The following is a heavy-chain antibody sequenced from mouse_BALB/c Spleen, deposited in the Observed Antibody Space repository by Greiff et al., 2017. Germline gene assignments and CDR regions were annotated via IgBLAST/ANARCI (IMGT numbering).Heavy chain of an antibody. CDR1: GFTFSSYA. Sequence: EVHLVESGGGLVKPGGSLKLSCAASGFTFSSYAMSWVRQSPEKRLEWVAEISSGGSYTYYPDTVTGRFTISRDNAKNTLYLEMSSLRSEDTAMYYCARDDGAMDYWGQGTSVTVSS. CDR2: ISSGGSYT. J-gene: IGHJ4*01. V-gene: IGHV5-9-4*01. D-gene: IGHD2-3*01. CDR3: ARDDGAMDY.